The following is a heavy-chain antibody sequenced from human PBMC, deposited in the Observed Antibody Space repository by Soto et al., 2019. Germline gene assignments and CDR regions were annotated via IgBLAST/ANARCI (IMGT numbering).Heavy chain of an antibody. D-gene: IGHD6-6*01. CDR1: GGTFSSDS. Sequence: ASVKVSCKASGGTFSSDSFSWVRQAPGQGLAWMGGIIPMFDTPIYAQKFQGRVTITADESTSTAYMQLSSLSSGHPAVYCWAKSGGLVRDFNEWGQGSLVTVAS. CDR2: IIPMFDTP. CDR3: AKSGGLVRDFNE. V-gene: IGHV1-69*13. J-gene: IGHJ4*02.